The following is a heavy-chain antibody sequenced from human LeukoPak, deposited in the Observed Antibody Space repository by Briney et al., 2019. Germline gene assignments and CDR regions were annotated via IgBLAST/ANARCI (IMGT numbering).Heavy chain of an antibody. CDR2: INPSAGGT. D-gene: IGHD5-18*01. CDR1: GYTFTSYY. CDR3: ARGGLQLLAPLDY. J-gene: IGHJ4*02. Sequence: ASVNVSCKASGYTFTSYYMHWVRQAPGQGLEWMGIINPSAGGTSYAQKFQGRVTMTRDTSTSTVYMELSSLRSEDTAVYYCARGGLQLLAPLDYWGQGTLVTVSS. V-gene: IGHV1-46*01.